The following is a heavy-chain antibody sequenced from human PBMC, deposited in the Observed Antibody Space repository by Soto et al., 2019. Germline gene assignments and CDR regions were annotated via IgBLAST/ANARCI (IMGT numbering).Heavy chain of an antibody. CDR3: AKARHSTSWYGVEADF. D-gene: IGHD6-13*01. V-gene: IGHV3-30*09. J-gene: IGHJ4*02. CDR2: ISYGGDNK. CDR1: RFIFSDYA. Sequence: QVQMVESGGGVVQPGRSLRLSCAASRFIFSDYAMHWVSQAPGKGLEWVAVISYGGDNKYYAESVRGRFAISRDNLKNTLYLQMNSLNPEDTAVYHCAKARHSTSWYGVEADFWGQGTLVTVSS.